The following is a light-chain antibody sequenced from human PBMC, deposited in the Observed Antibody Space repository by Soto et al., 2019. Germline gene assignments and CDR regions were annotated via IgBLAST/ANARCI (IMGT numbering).Light chain of an antibody. J-gene: IGKJ1*01. CDR3: QQYGSSPLT. Sequence: EVVLTQSPGTLSLSAGERATLSCRASQSVSSCYWAWYRQKPGQAPSLLIYGASSRATGIPDRFSGSGSGTDFTLTISRLEPEDFAVYYCQQYGSSPLTFGQGTKVDI. CDR1: QSVSSCY. CDR2: GAS. V-gene: IGKV3-20*01.